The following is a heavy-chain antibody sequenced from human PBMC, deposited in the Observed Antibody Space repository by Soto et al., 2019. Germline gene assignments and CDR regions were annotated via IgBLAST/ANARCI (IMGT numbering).Heavy chain of an antibody. D-gene: IGHD2-2*01. CDR3: ARDLVVVPAAIFGIGYYYYYYGMDV. V-gene: IGHV1-2*02. CDR1: GYTFTGYY. CDR2: INPNSGGT. Sequence: ASVKVSCKASGYTFTGYYMHWVRQAPGQGLEWMGWINPNSGGTNYAQKFQGRVTMTRDTSISTAYMELSRLRSDDTAVYYCARDLVVVPAAIFGIGYYYYYYGMDVWGQGTTVTVSS. J-gene: IGHJ6*02.